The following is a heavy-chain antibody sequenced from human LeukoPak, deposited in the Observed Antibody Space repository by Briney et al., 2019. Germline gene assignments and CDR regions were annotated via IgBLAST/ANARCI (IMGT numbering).Heavy chain of an antibody. CDR2: ISAYNGNT. V-gene: IGHV1-18*01. CDR3: ARVVVLWFGELIYYYYYMDV. J-gene: IGHJ6*03. Sequence: ASVKVSCKASGYTFTSYGISWVRQAPGQGLEWMVWISAYNGNTNYAQKLQGRVTMTTDTSTSTAYMELRSLRSDDTAVYYCARVVVLWFGELIYYYYYMDVWGKGTTVTVSS. CDR1: GYTFTSYG. D-gene: IGHD3-10*01.